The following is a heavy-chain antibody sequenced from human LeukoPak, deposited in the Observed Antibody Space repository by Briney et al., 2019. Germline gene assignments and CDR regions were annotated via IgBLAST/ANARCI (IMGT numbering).Heavy chain of an antibody. Sequence: GGSLRLSCEASGFTLSTYWMNWVRQVPGKGLDWVANINPDGSGKRYVDSVKGRFTIARDNADNSLSLQMNSLRAEDTAVYYCARGESGYYYGLDVWGQGTTVTVSS. D-gene: IGHD3-16*01. V-gene: IGHV3-7*03. J-gene: IGHJ6*02. CDR3: ARGESGYYYGLDV. CDR2: INPDGSGK. CDR1: GFTLSTYW.